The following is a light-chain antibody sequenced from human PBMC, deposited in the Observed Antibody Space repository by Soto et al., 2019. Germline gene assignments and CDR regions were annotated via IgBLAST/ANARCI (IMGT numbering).Light chain of an antibody. CDR3: QTYNSYSWT. V-gene: IGKV1-5*01. CDR2: AAS. J-gene: IGKJ1*01. Sequence: DIQMTRSASCLCAAVGDRSTITFRESQSISRYLNWYKHKPGKAPKLMINAASSLESGVTSRFSGSGSGTEFNLTIRSLQPDDFATSYCQTYNSYSWTFGQGTKGDIK. CDR1: QSISRY.